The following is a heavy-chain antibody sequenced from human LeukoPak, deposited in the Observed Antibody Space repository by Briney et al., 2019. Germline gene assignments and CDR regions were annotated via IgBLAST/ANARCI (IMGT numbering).Heavy chain of an antibody. CDR2: IIPIFGTA. Sequence: SVKVSCKASGYTFNKYGISWVRQAPGQGLEWMGGIIPIFGTANYAQKFQGRVTITADESTSTAYMELSSLRSEDTAVYYCARNEAVAGLDYWGQGTLVTVSS. V-gene: IGHV1-69*13. J-gene: IGHJ4*02. CDR1: GYTFNKYG. CDR3: ARNEAVAGLDY. D-gene: IGHD6-19*01.